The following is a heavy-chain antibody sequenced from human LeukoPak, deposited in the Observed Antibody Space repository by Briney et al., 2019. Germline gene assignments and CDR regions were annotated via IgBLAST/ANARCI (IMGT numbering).Heavy chain of an antibody. CDR1: GGSISSGSYY. Sequence: PSETLPLTCTVSGGSISSGSYYWSWIRQPAGKGLEWIGRIYTSGSTNYNPSLKSRVTISVDTSKNQFSLKLSSVTAADTAVYYCARVYFSFDYWGQGTLVTVSS. CDR2: IYTSGST. V-gene: IGHV4-61*02. J-gene: IGHJ4*02. CDR3: ARVYFSFDY. D-gene: IGHD2/OR15-2a*01.